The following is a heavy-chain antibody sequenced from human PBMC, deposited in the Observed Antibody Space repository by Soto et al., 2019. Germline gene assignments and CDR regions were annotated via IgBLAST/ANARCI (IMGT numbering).Heavy chain of an antibody. V-gene: IGHV3-53*02. CDR3: ARGGSGSHYYYGMDV. Sequence: EVQLVETGVGLIQPGGSLRLSCAASGFTVSSNYMSWVRQAPGKGLEWVSVIYSGGSTYYADSVKGRFTISRDNSKNTLYLQMNSLRAEDTAVYYCARGGSGSHYYYGMDVWGQGTTVTVSS. J-gene: IGHJ6*02. D-gene: IGHD3-10*01. CDR1: GFTVSSNY. CDR2: IYSGGST.